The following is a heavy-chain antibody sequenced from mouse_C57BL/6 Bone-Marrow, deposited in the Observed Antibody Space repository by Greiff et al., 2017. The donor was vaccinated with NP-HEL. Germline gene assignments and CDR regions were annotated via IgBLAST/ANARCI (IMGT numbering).Heavy chain of an antibody. Sequence: EVKLVESEGGLVQPGSSMKLSCTTSGFTFSDYYMAWVRQVPEKGLDWVANINYDGSSTYYLDSLKSRFIISRDNAKNILYLQMSSLKSEDTATYYCAREGGLRRRTYAMDYGGQGTSVTVSA. J-gene: IGHJ4*01. CDR3: AREGGLRRRTYAMDY. V-gene: IGHV5-16*01. CDR2: INYDGSST. CDR1: GFTFSDYY. D-gene: IGHD2-4*01.